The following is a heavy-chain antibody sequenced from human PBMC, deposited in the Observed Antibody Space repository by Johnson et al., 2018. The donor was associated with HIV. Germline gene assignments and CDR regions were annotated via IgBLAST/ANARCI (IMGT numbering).Heavy chain of an antibody. CDR1: QCTFSRCY. CDR3: SRELGEDDYYDSGGDAFDI. V-gene: IGHV3-33*08. J-gene: IGHJ3*02. Sequence: QVQLVESGGGLAKPAWSPRLSCAASQCTFSRCYMKCVRQAPGKGLEWVAVIWFDGSNKYYADSVKGRFTISRDNPKNTLYLQMNSLRAEDTAVYYCSRELGEDDYYDSGGDAFDIWGQGTMVTVSS. CDR2: IWFDGSNK. D-gene: IGHD3-22*01.